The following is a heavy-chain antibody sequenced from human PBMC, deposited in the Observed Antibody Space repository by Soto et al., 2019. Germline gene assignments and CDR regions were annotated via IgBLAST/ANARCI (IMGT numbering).Heavy chain of an antibody. D-gene: IGHD5-18*01. CDR1: GYTFTSYD. J-gene: IGHJ6*02. Sequence: ASVKVSCKASGYTFTSYDISWVRQATGQGLEWMGWMNPNSGNTGYAQKFQGRVTMTRNTSISTAYMELSSLRSEDTAVYYCARPKTTAMDPHYHYGMDVRGPGPTVTVSS. V-gene: IGHV1-8*01. CDR2: MNPNSGNT. CDR3: ARPKTTAMDPHYHYGMDV.